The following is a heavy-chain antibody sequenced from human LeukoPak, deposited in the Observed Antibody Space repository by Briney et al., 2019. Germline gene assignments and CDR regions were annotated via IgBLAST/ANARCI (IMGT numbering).Heavy chain of an antibody. CDR2: IYSGGST. J-gene: IGHJ3*02. CDR1: GFTVSSNY. CDR3: ARVSWSGYYPYAFDI. V-gene: IGHV3-66*02. D-gene: IGHD3-3*01. Sequence: GGSLRLSCAASGFTVSSNYMSWVRQAPGKGLEWVSDIYSGGSTYYADSVKGRFTISRDNSKNTLYLQMNSLRVEDTAVYYCARVSWSGYYPYAFDIWGQGTMVTVSS.